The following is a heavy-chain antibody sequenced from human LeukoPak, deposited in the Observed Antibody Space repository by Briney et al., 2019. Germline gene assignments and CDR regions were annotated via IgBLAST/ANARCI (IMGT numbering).Heavy chain of an antibody. J-gene: IGHJ4*02. V-gene: IGHV1-46*01. CDR3: ARGGAFIAVAGTNDY. Sequence: GASVKVSCKASGYTFTSYYMHWVRQAPGQGLEWMGIINPSGGSTSYAQKFQGRVTMTRDTSTSTGYMELSSLRSEDTAVYYCARGGAFIAVAGTNDYWGQGTLVTVSS. CDR2: INPSGGST. CDR1: GYTFTSYY. D-gene: IGHD6-19*01.